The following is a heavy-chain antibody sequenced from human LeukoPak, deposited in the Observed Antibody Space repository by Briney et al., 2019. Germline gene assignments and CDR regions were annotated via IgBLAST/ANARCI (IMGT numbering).Heavy chain of an antibody. CDR2: INPSNGDT. Sequence: GASVKVSCKASGYTFSRYYIHWVRQAPGQGLEWMAWINPSNGDTNYAQKFQGRVTMTRDTSISTAYMELTRLISDDTAVYYCARVGSSGWYVHPTLDYWGQGTLVTVSS. CDR1: GYTFSRYY. D-gene: IGHD6-19*01. CDR3: ARVGSSGWYVHPTLDY. J-gene: IGHJ4*02. V-gene: IGHV1-2*02.